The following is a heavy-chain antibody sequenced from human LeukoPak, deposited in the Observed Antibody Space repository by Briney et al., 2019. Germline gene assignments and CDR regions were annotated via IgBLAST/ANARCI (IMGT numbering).Heavy chain of an antibody. D-gene: IGHD3-10*01. CDR2: IKQDGSEK. CDR1: AFTFSSYW. J-gene: IGHJ4*02. Sequence: GGSLRLPCAASAFTFSSYWMSWVRQAPGKGLEWVAKIKQDGSEKYYVDSVKGRFTISRDNAKNSLYLQMNSLRAEDTAVYYCARDSPMVRGVIPYYFDYWGQGTLVTVSS. V-gene: IGHV3-7*01. CDR3: ARDSPMVRGVIPYYFDY.